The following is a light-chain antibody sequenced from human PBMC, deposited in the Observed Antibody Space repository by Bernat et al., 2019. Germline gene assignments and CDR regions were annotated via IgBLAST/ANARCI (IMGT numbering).Light chain of an antibody. CDR3: QQGYSTLPT. J-gene: IGKJ5*01. CDR1: QSISSY. Sequence: DIQMTQSPSSLSASVGDRVTITCRASQSISSYLNWYQQKPGKAPKLLIYAASSLQSGVPSRFSGSGSGTDFTLTISSLQPENFETYYCQQGYSTLPTFGQGTRLEIK. CDR2: AAS. V-gene: IGKV1-39*01.